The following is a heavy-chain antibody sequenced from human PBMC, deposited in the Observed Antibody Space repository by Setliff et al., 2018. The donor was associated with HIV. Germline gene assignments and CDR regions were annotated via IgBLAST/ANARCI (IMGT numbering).Heavy chain of an antibody. D-gene: IGHD2-2*01. V-gene: IGHV4-31*03. CDR1: GVSVSSGGYY. Sequence: SETLSLTCTVSGVSVSSGGYYWSWIRQHPGKGLEWIGDVHHTGTTYLNPSLKSRITISVDTSKNQFFLKLGFVTAADTAVYHCARGESSTWDLAEHFQHWGHGTLVTVSS. J-gene: IGHJ1*01. CDR2: VHHTGTT. CDR3: ARGESSTWDLAEHFQH.